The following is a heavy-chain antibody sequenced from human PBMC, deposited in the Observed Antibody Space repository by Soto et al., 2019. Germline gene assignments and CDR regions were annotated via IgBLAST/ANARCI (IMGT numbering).Heavy chain of an antibody. CDR3: AREAYYSTYFDS. CDR1: GFSLSTNGVG. V-gene: IGHV2-5*02. CDR2: IYWDDDH. J-gene: IGHJ4*02. D-gene: IGHD3-10*01. Sequence: QITLKESGPTLVRPTQTLTLTCTFSGFSLSTNGVGVGWIRQSPGKALEWLALIYWDDDHRYIPSLKTRLTITKDTFKNQVVLTMTNLDPADTGTYYCAREAYYSTYFDSWGQGTLVTVSS.